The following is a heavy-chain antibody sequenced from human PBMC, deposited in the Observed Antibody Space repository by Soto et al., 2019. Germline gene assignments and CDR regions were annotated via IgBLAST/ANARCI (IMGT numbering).Heavy chain of an antibody. D-gene: IGHD2-8*01. CDR3: ARDLEFRNGNISHLDY. CDR1: GGTFRNHV. Sequence: SVKVSCKASGGTFRNHVFNWVRQAPGQGLEWMGGIIPIIGTPNYAQKFQGRVTITADASTSTVYLEVSSLRSQDTAVYYCARDLEFRNGNISHLDYWGQGTLVTVSS. CDR2: IIPIIGTP. V-gene: IGHV1-69*13. J-gene: IGHJ4*02.